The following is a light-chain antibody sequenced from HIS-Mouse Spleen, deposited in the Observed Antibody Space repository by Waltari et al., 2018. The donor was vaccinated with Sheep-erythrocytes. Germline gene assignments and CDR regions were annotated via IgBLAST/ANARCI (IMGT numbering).Light chain of an antibody. CDR2: DVS. V-gene: IGLV2-11*01. CDR1: SSDVGGYNY. J-gene: IGLJ1*01. Sequence: QSALTQPRSVSGSPGQSVTISCTGTSSDVGGYNYVSWYQQHPGKAPKLLIDDVSKRPSGVPDLFSGSKSGNTASLTISGLQAEDEADYYCCSYAGSYNHVFATGTKVTVL. CDR3: CSYAGSYNHV.